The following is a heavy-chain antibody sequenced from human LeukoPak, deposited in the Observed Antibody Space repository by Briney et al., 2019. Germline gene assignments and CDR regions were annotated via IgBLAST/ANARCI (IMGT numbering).Heavy chain of an antibody. V-gene: IGHV1-2*02. CDR1: GYSFIGYS. J-gene: IGHJ4*02. Sequence: AASVKVSCKASGYSFIGYSMHWVRQAPGQGLEWMGWINPNSGGTNYAQKFQGRVTMTRDTSISTAYMELSRLRSDDTAVYYCAREDQLLYMYWGQGTLVTVSS. CDR2: INPNSGGT. CDR3: AREDQLLYMY. D-gene: IGHD2-2*02.